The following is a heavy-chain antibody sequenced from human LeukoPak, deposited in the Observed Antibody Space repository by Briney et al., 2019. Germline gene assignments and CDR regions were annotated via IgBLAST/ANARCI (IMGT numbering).Heavy chain of an antibody. CDR1: GYTFTGYY. CDR3: ARGIAAAGTWGDWFDP. D-gene: IGHD6-13*01. J-gene: IGHJ5*02. V-gene: IGHV1-2*06. Sequence: ASVKVSCKASGYTFTGYYMHWVRQAPGQGLEWMGRINPNSGGTNYAQKFQGRVTITRDTSISTAYMELSRLRSDDTAVYYCARGIAAAGTWGDWFDPWGQGTLVTVSS. CDR2: INPNSGGT.